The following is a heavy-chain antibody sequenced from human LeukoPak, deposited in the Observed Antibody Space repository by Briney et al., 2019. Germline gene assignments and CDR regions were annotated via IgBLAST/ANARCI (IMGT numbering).Heavy chain of an antibody. CDR1: GGSISSGSYY. CDR2: IYTSGSS. D-gene: IGHD3-3*01. CDR3: ARSFDDFWSGTQGYFDL. J-gene: IGHJ2*01. V-gene: IGHV4-61*02. Sequence: SESLSLTCTVSGGSISSGSYYWSWMRQPAGEGLEWIGRIYTSGSSYYNPSLKSRVTISVDTSKNQFSLKLSSVTGADTAVYYCARSFDDFWSGTQGYFDLWGRGTLVTVSS.